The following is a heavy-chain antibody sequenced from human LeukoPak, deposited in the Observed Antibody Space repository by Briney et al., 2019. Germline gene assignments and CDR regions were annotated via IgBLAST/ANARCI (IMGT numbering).Heavy chain of an antibody. CDR2: IKSKTDGGTT. CDR3: TTRGDHFDY. D-gene: IGHD4-17*01. Sequence: GGSLTLSCAASGFTFSNAWMSWVRQAPGKGLEWIGRIKSKTDGGTTDYTTPVKGRFTISRDDSKNTLYLQMNSLKTEDSAVYYCTTRGDHFDYWGQGTLVTVSS. CDR1: GFTFSNAW. J-gene: IGHJ4*02. V-gene: IGHV3-15*01.